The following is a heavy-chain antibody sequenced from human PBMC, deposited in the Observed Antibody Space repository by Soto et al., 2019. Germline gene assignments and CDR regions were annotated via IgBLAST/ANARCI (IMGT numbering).Heavy chain of an antibody. V-gene: IGHV4-61*01. D-gene: IGHD3-3*01. CDR3: ARVVLRFLGSDY. CDR2: IYYSGST. CDR1: GGSVSSGSYY. Sequence: QVQLQESGPGLVKPSETLSLTCTVSGGSVSSGSYYWSWIRQPPGKGLEWIGYIYYSGSTNYNPALKSRVTISVDTSKNQFSLKLSPVTAADTAVYYCARVVLRFLGSDYWGQGTLVTVSS. J-gene: IGHJ4*02.